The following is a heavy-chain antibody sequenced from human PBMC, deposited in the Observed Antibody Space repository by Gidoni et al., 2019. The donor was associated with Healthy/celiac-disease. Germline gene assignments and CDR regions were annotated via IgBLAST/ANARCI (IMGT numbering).Heavy chain of an antibody. J-gene: IGHJ4*02. CDR3: ARGSSGYSIYDY. Sequence: QVQLQQWGAGLLKPSETLSLTCAVYGGSFSGYYWSWIRQPPGKGLEWIGEINHSGSTNYNPSLKSRVTISVDTSKNQFSLKLSSVTAADTAVYYCARGSSGYSIYDYWGQGTLVTVSS. D-gene: IGHD3-22*01. V-gene: IGHV4-34*01. CDR2: INHSGST. CDR1: GGSFSGYY.